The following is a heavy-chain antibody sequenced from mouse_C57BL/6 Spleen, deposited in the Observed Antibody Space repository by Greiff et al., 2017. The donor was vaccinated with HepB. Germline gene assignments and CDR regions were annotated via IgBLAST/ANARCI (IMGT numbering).Heavy chain of an antibody. J-gene: IGHJ2*01. V-gene: IGHV1-52*01. Sequence: VQLQQPGAELVRPGSSVKLSCKASGYTFTSYWMHWVKQRPIQGLEWIGNIDPSDSETHYNQKFKDKATLTVDKSSSTAYMQLSSLTSEDSAVYYCARMGDYDHYFDYWGQGTTLTVSS. CDR2: IDPSDSET. D-gene: IGHD2-4*01. CDR1: GYTFTSYW. CDR3: ARMGDYDHYFDY.